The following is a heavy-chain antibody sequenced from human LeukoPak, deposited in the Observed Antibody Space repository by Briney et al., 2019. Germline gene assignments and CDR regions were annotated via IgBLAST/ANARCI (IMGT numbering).Heavy chain of an antibody. D-gene: IGHD6-13*01. CDR1: GFTVSSKY. V-gene: IGHV3-53*01. Sequence: GGSLRLSCAASGFTVSSKYMIWVRQAPGKGLEWVSVIYSGGSTYYADSVKGRFTISRDNSKNTLYLQMNSLRAEDTAVYYCARWRSSSWAFDYWGQGTLVTVSS. J-gene: IGHJ4*02. CDR3: ARWRSSSWAFDY. CDR2: IYSGGST.